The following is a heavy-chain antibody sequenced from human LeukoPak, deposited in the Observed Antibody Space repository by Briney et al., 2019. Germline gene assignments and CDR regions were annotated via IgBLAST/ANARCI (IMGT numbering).Heavy chain of an antibody. CDR3: ARRHYGSGNIDS. J-gene: IGHJ4*02. CDR1: SDSISSSSYL. D-gene: IGHD3-10*01. CDR2: IYSNGHI. Sequence: SETLSLTCSVSSDSISSSSYLWVWVRQPPGKGLEWIGDIYSNGHISYNPSLKSRAAVSVDTSKNQFSLNLSSVTAADTAVYYCARRHYGSGNIDSWGQGTLVTVSS. V-gene: IGHV4-39*01.